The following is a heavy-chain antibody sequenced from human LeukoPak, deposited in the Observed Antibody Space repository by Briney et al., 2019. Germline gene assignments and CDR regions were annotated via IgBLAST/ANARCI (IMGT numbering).Heavy chain of an antibody. J-gene: IGHJ6*03. CDR3: ATLGYCSSTSCYTPPYYYYMDV. CDR2: FDPEDGET. CDR1: GYTLTELS. Sequence: ASVKVSCKVSGYTLTELSMHWVRQAPGKGLEWMGGFDPEDGETIYAQKFQGRVTMTEDTSTDTAYMELSSLRSEDTAVYYCATLGYCSSTSCYTPPYYYYMDVWGKGTTVTVSS. V-gene: IGHV1-24*01. D-gene: IGHD2-2*02.